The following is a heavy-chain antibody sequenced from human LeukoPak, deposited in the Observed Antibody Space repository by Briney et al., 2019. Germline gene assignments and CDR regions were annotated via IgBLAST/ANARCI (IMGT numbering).Heavy chain of an antibody. V-gene: IGHV4-39*01. D-gene: IGHD3-22*01. Sequence: PSETLSLTCTVSGGSISSNSNYWGWIRQPPGKGLEWIGTISHSGNTYYSQSLKSRVTISVDTSKNQLSLKLNSVTATDTAVYYCARLQDNSVYSPFHHWGPGTLVTVYS. CDR1: GGSISSNSNY. J-gene: IGHJ1*01. CDR2: ISHSGNT. CDR3: ARLQDNSVYSPFHH.